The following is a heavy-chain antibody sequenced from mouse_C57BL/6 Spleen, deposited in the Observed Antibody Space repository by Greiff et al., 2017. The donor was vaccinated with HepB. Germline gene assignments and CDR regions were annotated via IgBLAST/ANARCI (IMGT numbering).Heavy chain of an antibody. CDR3: ARWGDGYTFDY. Sequence: VQLQESGAELVRPGTSVKVSCKASGYAFTNYLIEWVKQRPGQGLEWIGVINPGSGGTNYNEKFKGKATLTADKSSSTAYMQLSSLTSEDSAVYFCARWGDGYTFDYWGQGTTLTVSS. V-gene: IGHV1-54*01. J-gene: IGHJ2*01. CDR2: INPGSGGT. D-gene: IGHD2-3*01. CDR1: GYAFTNYL.